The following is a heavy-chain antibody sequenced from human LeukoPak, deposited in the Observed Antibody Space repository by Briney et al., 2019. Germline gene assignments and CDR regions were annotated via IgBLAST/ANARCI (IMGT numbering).Heavy chain of an antibody. CDR2: INHSGST. CDR3: ASGISGTFDI. CDR1: GGSFSGYY. Sequence: SETLSLTCAVYGGSFSGYYWSWIRQPPGKGLEWIGEINHSGSTNYNPSLKSRVTISVDTSKNQFSLKLSSVTAADTAVYYCASGISGTFDIWGQGTMVTVSS. V-gene: IGHV4-34*01. J-gene: IGHJ3*02.